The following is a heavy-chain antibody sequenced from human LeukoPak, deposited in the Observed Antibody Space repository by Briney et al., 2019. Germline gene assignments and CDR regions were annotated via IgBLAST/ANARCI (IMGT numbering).Heavy chain of an antibody. V-gene: IGHV1-46*01. CDR2: IDPSGGST. Sequence: ASVKVSCKASGYTFTSYYLHWVRQAPGQGLEWMGIIDPSGGSTTYAQKFQGRVTMTRDMSTSTVYMELSSLRSEDTAVYYCARVPPGYYDSSGYPSGDYWGQGTLVTVSS. CDR3: ARVPPGYYDSSGYPSGDY. J-gene: IGHJ4*02. CDR1: GYTFTSYY. D-gene: IGHD3-22*01.